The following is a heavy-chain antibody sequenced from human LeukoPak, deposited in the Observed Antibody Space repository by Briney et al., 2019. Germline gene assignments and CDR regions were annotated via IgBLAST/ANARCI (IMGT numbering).Heavy chain of an antibody. CDR1: GFTFSSYA. V-gene: IGHV4-39*01. Sequence: PGGSLRLSCAASGFTFSSYAMSWIRQPPGKGLEWIGSIYYSGSTYYNPSLKSRVTISVDTSKNQFSLKLSSVTAADTAVYYYARHRYYYYYYMDVWGKGTTVTISS. CDR2: IYYSGST. CDR3: ARHRYYYYYYMDV. J-gene: IGHJ6*03.